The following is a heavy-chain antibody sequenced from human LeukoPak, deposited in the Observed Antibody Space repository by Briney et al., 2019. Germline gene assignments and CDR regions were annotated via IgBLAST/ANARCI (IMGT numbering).Heavy chain of an antibody. J-gene: IGHJ4*02. Sequence: GESLKISCKGSGYSFTSYWIGWVRQMPGKGLEWMGIIYPGDSDTRYNPAFQGQVTISVDRSISTAYLQWDSLKASDTAMYYCARQFTFGGIIAGADYWGQGTLVTVSS. V-gene: IGHV5-51*01. CDR3: ARQFTFGGIIAGADY. CDR1: GYSFTSYW. D-gene: IGHD3-16*02. CDR2: IYPGDSDT.